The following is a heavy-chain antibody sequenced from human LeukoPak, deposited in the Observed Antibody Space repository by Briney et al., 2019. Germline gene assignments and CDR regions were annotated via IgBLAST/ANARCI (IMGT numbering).Heavy chain of an antibody. CDR3: ARRSAARDAFDI. CDR1: GFTFSSYW. V-gene: IGHV3-74*01. J-gene: IGHJ3*02. CDR2: IKSDGSST. Sequence: HPGGSLRLSCAASGFTFSSYWMHWVRQAPGKGLVWVSRIKSDGSSTSYADSVKGRFTISRDNAKNTLYLQMNSLRAEDTAVYYCARRSAARDAFDIWGQGTMVTGSS. D-gene: IGHD6-6*01.